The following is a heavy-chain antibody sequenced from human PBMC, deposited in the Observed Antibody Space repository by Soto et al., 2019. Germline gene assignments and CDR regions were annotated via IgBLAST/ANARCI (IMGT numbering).Heavy chain of an antibody. D-gene: IGHD2-2*01. CDR2: INHSGST. CDR3: GRGHISSDIVVVPATAQTLYNWFDP. J-gene: IGHJ5*02. CDR1: GGSFSGYY. V-gene: IGHV4-34*01. Sequence: PSETLSLTCAVYGGSFSGYYWSWIRQPPGKGLEWIGEINHSGSTNYNPSLKSRVTISVDTSKNQFSLKLSSVTAADTAVYYCGRGHISSDIVVVPATAQTLYNWFDPWGLGTLVTVSS.